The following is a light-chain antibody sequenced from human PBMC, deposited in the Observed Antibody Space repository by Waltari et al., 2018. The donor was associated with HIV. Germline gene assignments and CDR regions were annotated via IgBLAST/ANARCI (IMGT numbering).Light chain of an antibody. CDR3: SSYTGSSAPV. V-gene: IGLV2-14*03. J-gene: IGLJ2*01. CDR2: DVS. Sequence: QSALTQPASVSGSPGQSITISCTGTSSDVGGYNYVSWYQQHPGKAPKLMIYDVSNRPSGVSNRFSGSKSGNTASLTISGLQAKDEADYYCSSYTGSSAPVFGGGTKLTVL. CDR1: SSDVGGYNY.